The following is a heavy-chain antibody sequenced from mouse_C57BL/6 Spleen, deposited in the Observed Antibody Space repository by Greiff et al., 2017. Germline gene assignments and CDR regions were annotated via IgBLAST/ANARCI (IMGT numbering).Heavy chain of an antibody. V-gene: IGHV1-26*01. Sequence: EVQLQQSGPELVKPGASVKISCKASGYTFTDYYMNWVKQSHGKSLEWIGDINPNNGGTSYNQKFKGKATLTVDKSSSTAYMELRSLTSEDSAVYYCARDNYGSSPYAMDYWGQGTSVTVSS. J-gene: IGHJ4*01. D-gene: IGHD1-1*01. CDR1: GYTFTDYY. CDR2: INPNNGGT. CDR3: ARDNYGSSPYAMDY.